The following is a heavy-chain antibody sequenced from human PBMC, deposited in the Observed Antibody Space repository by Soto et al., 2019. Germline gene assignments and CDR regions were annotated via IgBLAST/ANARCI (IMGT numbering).Heavy chain of an antibody. D-gene: IGHD6-6*01. J-gene: IGHJ6*03. CDR1: GYTFTSYY. V-gene: IGHV1-46*01. CDR2: INPSGGST. Sequence: ASVKVSCKASGYTFTSYYMHWVRQAPGQGLEWMGIINPSGGSTSYAQKFQGRVTMTRDTSTSTVYMELSSLRSEDTAVYYCAREIAARPTYYYYMDVWGKGTTVTVSS. CDR3: AREIAARPTYYYYMDV.